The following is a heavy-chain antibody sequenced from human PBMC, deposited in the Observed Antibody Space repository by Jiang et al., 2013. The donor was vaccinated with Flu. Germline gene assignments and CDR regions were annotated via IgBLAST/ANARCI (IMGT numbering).Heavy chain of an antibody. Sequence: SIIISNYTGPGSASPKRRGLEWIGSIYHSGTTYYNPSLKSRVAISIDTSSNEFSLKLTSVTAADTALYFCARHSLTANRSRLHRFRPRRGQGTLVTVSS. D-gene: IGHD2/OR15-2a*01. CDR1: SIIISNYT. J-gene: IGHJ4*02. CDR3: ARHSLTANRSRLHRFRPR. V-gene: IGHV4-39*01. CDR2: IYHSGTT.